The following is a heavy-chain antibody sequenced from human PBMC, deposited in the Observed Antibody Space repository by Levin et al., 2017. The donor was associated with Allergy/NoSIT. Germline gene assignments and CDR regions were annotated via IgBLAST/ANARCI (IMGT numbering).Heavy chain of an antibody. V-gene: IGHV3-53*01. J-gene: IGHJ6*02. CDR3: ARDHYDILTGYYRGYGMDV. CDR2: IYSGDNI. CDR1: GFTISSNH. D-gene: IGHD3-9*01. Sequence: ETLSLTCAASGFTISSNHMSWVRQAPGKGLEWVSVIYSGDNIHYSDSVKGRFTISRDNSKNTLYLQMNSLRAEDTAVYYCARDHYDILTGYYRGYGMDVWGQGTTVTVSS.